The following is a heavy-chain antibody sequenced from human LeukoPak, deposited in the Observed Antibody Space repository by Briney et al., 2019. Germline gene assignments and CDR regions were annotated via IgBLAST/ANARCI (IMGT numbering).Heavy chain of an antibody. CDR3: ARGRQDVTMIVVVMTAGSYYLDV. CDR1: GGSFSGYY. Sequence: SETLSLTRAVYGGSFSGYYWTWIRQTPEKGLEWIGEMNPSGSTNYNPSLKSRVTISVDTSKNQFSLELSSVTAADTAVYYCARGRQDVTMIVVVMTAGSYYLDVWGKGTTVTVS. V-gene: IGHV4-34*01. D-gene: IGHD3-22*01. CDR2: MNPSGST. J-gene: IGHJ6*03.